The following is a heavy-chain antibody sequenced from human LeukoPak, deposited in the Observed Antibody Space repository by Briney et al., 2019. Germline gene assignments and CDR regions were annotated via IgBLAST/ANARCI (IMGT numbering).Heavy chain of an antibody. J-gene: IGHJ4*02. CDR3: ALFGTRGY. CDR2: IKQDGSEK. Sequence: GGALVLSCAGSGWPFRSYWMSWVREAPGKGLEWVGNIKQDGSEKYYVDSVKGRFTISRDNAKNSLYLQMNSLRAEDTAVYYCALFGTRGYWGQGTLVTVSS. CDR1: GWPFRSYW. V-gene: IGHV3-7*01. D-gene: IGHD6-13*01.